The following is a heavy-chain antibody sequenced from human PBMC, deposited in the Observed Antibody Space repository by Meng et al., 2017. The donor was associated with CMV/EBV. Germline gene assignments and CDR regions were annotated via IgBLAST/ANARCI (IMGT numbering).Heavy chain of an antibody. V-gene: IGHV3-21*01. J-gene: IGHJ4*02. Sequence: GGSLRLSCAASGFTFSSYSMNWVRQAPGKGLEWVSSISSSSSYIYCADSVKGRFTISRDNAKNSLYLQMNSLRAEDTAVYYCARGGIAARLCDYWGQGTLVTVSS. CDR3: ARGGIAARLCDY. CDR2: ISSSSSYI. D-gene: IGHD6-6*01. CDR1: GFTFSSYS.